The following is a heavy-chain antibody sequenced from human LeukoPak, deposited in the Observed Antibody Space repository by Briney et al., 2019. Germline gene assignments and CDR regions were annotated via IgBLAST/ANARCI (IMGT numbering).Heavy chain of an antibody. CDR3: ARGHAGVVVPAAIPFYYYYMDV. D-gene: IGHD2-2*01. CDR1: GGSFSGYY. CDR2: INHSGST. J-gene: IGHJ6*03. V-gene: IGHV4-34*01. Sequence: SETLSLTCAVYGGSFSGYYWSWIRQPPGKGLEWIREINHSGSTNYNPSLKSRVTISVDTSKNQFSLKLSSVTAADTAVYYCARGHAGVVVPAAIPFYYYYMDVWGKGTTVTVSS.